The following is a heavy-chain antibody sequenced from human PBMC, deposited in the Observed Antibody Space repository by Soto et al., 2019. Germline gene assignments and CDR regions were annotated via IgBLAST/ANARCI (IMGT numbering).Heavy chain of an antibody. CDR2: IDWDDDK. CDR3: ARIFVMIPFRGDVVPSFAY. CDR1: IC. D-gene: IGHD3-16*02. J-gene: IGHJ4*01. Sequence: ICLSWIRQPPGKALEWLALIDWDDDKYYSTSLKTRLTISKDTSKNQVVLTMTNMEPVDTATYYCARIFVMIPFRGDVVPSFAYRAYGTPVPVSS. V-gene: IGHV2-70*01.